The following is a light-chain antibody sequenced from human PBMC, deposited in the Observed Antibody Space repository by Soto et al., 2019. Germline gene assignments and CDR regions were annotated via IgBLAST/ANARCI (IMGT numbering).Light chain of an antibody. Sequence: QSALTQPASVSGSPGQSITISCTGTSSDVGGYSYVSWYQQHPGKAPKLIIYDVSNRPSGVSIRFSGSKSGNTASLTISGLQAEDEADYYCSSYTGSSTLVFGGGTKLPS. V-gene: IGLV2-14*03. J-gene: IGLJ2*01. CDR2: DVS. CDR1: SSDVGGYSY. CDR3: SSYTGSSTLV.